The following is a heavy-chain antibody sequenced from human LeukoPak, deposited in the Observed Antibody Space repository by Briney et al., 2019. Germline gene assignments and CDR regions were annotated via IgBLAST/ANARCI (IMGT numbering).Heavy chain of an antibody. D-gene: IGHD6-19*01. Sequence: ASVKVSCKASGGTFSSYAISWVRQAPGQGLEWMGRIIPILGIANYAQKFQGRVTMTTDTSTSTAYMELRSLRSDDTAVYYCARRSTLYSSGWFYFDYWGQGTLVTVSS. CDR2: IIPILGIA. CDR1: GGTFSSYA. V-gene: IGHV1-69*04. CDR3: ARRSTLYSSGWFYFDY. J-gene: IGHJ4*02.